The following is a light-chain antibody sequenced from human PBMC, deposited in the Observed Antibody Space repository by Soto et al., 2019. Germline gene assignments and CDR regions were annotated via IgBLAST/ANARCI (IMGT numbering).Light chain of an antibody. CDR1: SGYSNYK. V-gene: IGLV9-49*01. CDR3: GADHGSGSNFLVV. J-gene: IGLJ2*01. Sequence: QSVLTQPPSASASLGASVTLTCTLSSGYSNYKVDWYQQRPGKGPRFVMRVGTGGIVGSKGDGIPDRFSVLVSGLNRYLTIKNIQEEDASDYHCGADHGSGSNFLVVFGGGTKVTVL. CDR2: VGTGGIVG.